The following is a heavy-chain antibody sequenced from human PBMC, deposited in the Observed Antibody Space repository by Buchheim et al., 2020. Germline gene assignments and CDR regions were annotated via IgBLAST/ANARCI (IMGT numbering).Heavy chain of an antibody. CDR3: ARRYCFKTACYTVDY. CDR2: INHSGAT. J-gene: IGHJ4*02. CDR1: GESFSGYY. V-gene: IGHV4-34*01. D-gene: IGHD2-15*01. Sequence: QVQLQQWGAGLLKPSETLSLTCAVYGESFSGYYWTWIRQPPGKGLEWIGEINHSGATNNNPSLKSRVTMSVDTSKNKFSLKLNSVTAADTAVYYCARRYCFKTACYTVDYWGQGSL.